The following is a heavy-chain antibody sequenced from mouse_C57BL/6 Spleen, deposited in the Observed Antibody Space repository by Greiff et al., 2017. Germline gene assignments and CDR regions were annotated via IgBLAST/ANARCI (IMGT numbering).Heavy chain of an antibody. V-gene: IGHV5-16*01. J-gene: IGHJ1*03. D-gene: IGHD2-2*01. CDR3: ARDREGYYGYFDV. CDR1: GFTFSDYY. CDR2: INYDGSST. Sequence: EVQVVESEGGLVQPGSSMKLSCTASGFTFSDYYMAWVRQVPEKGLEWVANINYDGSSTYYLDSLKSRFIISRDNAKNILYLQMSSLKSEDTATYYCARDREGYYGYFDVWGTGTTVTVSS.